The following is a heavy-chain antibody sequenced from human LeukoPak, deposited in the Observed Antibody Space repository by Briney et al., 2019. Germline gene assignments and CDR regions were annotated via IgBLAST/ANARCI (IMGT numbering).Heavy chain of an antibody. CDR1: GFTFSNYG. V-gene: IGHV3-23*01. Sequence: PGGSLRLSCEASGFTFSNYGMSWVRQAPGKGLEWVSAMSSNGDSTLYADSVKGRFTMTRDNSKNTLSLQMNSLRAEDTAVYYCARAISATHQEDYYYYGMDVWGQGTTVTVSS. D-gene: IGHD2-2*01. J-gene: IGHJ6*02. CDR3: ARAISATHQEDYYYYGMDV. CDR2: MSSNGDST.